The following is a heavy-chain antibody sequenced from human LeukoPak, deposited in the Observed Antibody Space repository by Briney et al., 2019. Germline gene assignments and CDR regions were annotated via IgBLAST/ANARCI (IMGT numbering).Heavy chain of an antibody. CDR3: AREAIVVVVAATGWFDP. J-gene: IGHJ5*02. CDR2: INPRSGGT. V-gene: IGHV1-2*02. Sequence: AASVKVSCKASGYTFTGYYMHWVRQAPGQGLEWMGWINPRSGGTKYAQKFQGRVTMTRDTSINTAYMELSRLRSDDTAVYYCAREAIVVVVAATGWFDPWGQGTLVTVSS. D-gene: IGHD2-15*01. CDR1: GYTFTGYY.